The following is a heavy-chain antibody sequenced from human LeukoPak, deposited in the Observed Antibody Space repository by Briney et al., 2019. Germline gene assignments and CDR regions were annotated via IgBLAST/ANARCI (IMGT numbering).Heavy chain of an antibody. V-gene: IGHV3-48*03. J-gene: IGHJ6*04. D-gene: IGHD3-10*02. CDR2: VSSSGSTI. Sequence: PGGSLRLSGAASGFTFSSYEMNWVRQAPGKGLEWVSYVSSSGSTIYYAGSVKGRFTISRDNAKNSLYLQMNSLRAEDTAVYYCAELGITMIGGVWGKGTTVTISS. CDR1: GFTFSSYE. CDR3: AELGITMIGGV.